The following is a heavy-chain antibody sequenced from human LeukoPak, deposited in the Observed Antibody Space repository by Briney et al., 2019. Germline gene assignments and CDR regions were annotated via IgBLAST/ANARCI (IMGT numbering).Heavy chain of an antibody. CDR3: ARDRGPFDI. CDR1: GFTFSSYA. CDR2: ISYDGSNK. D-gene: IGHD3-9*01. Sequence: GGSLRLSCAASGFTFSSYAMHWVRQAPGKGLEWVAVISYDGSNKYYADSVKGRFTISRDNSKNTLYLQMNSLRAEDTAVYYCARDRGPFDIWGQGTLVTVSS. V-gene: IGHV3-30-3*01. J-gene: IGHJ4*02.